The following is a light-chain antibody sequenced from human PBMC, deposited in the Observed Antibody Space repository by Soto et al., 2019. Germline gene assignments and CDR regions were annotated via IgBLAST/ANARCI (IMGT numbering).Light chain of an antibody. CDR3: GTWDSSLTNGRAV. V-gene: IGLV1-51*01. J-gene: IGLJ3*02. Sequence: QSVLTQPPSVSAAPGQTVTVSCSGNSSNIGNSYVSWYQQFPGTAPRLLIYDANKRPSGIRDRFSGSKSGTSATLAITGLQTGDEAVYYCGTWDSSLTNGRAVFGGGTKLTVL. CDR1: SSNIGNSY. CDR2: DAN.